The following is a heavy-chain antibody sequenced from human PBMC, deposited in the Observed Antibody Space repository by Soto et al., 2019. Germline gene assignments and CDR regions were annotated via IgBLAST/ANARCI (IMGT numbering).Heavy chain of an antibody. CDR3: EREVVAGVNDY. Sequence: GGSLRLSCSASGFTFSSYSLNWVRQAPGKGLEWVSSISSSSSYIYYADSVKGRFTISRDNAKNSLYLQMNSLRAEDTAVYYCEREVVAGVNDYWGQGTMVTVSS. D-gene: IGHD6-19*01. J-gene: IGHJ4*02. V-gene: IGHV3-21*01. CDR2: ISSSSSYI. CDR1: GFTFSSYS.